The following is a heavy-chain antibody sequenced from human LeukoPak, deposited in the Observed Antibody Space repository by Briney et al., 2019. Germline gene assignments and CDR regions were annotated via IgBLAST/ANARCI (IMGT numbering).Heavy chain of an antibody. J-gene: IGHJ4*02. Sequence: SETXSLTCTXXXXXXXXXXXXWIRQXXXXXXEXXGYIHSSGNTNYNPSLKSRVTISIDTSKSQFSLKLSSVTAADTAKYYCARWSYGDYVRYFDYWGQGTLVTISS. CDR3: ARWSYGDYVRYFDY. V-gene: IGHV4-59*01. CDR1: XXXXXXXX. D-gene: IGHD4-17*01. CDR2: IHSSGNT.